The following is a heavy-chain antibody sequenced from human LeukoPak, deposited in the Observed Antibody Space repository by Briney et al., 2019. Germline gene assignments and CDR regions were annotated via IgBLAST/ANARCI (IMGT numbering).Heavy chain of an antibody. CDR1: GDSISSGNW. V-gene: IGHV4-4*02. D-gene: IGHD2-15*01. Sequence: SSETLSLTCTVSGDSISSGNWWSWVRQPPGKGLEWIGEIYHTGDTNYNPSLKSRVTISVDKSKNQFSLKLNSVTAADTAVYYCARLCSGDSCPSYFDYWGQGTLVTVSS. CDR3: ARLCSGDSCPSYFDY. CDR2: IYHTGDT. J-gene: IGHJ4*02.